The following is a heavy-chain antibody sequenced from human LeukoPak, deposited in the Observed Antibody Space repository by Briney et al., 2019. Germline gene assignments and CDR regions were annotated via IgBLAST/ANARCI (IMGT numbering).Heavy chain of an antibody. CDR3: ARDSSSYYFDY. V-gene: IGHV3-66*01. J-gene: IGHJ4*02. CDR1: GFSVTSNH. D-gene: IGHD6-6*01. CDR2: IYTGGTT. Sequence: GGSLRLSCAASGFSVTSNHMNWVRHAPGKGLEWVSIIYTGGTTHYADSLNDRFTISRDDSINTLYLQMNSLRAEDTAVYYCARDSSSYYFDYSGQGTLVTVSS.